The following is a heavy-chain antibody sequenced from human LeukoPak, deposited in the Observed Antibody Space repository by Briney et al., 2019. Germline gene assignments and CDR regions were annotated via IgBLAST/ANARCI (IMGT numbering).Heavy chain of an antibody. CDR3: ARSESIWSGYLAAFDI. D-gene: IGHD3-3*01. V-gene: IGHV3-48*03. J-gene: IGHJ3*02. Sequence: PGGSLTLSCAASGFTFSSYEMNWVRQAPGKGLEWVSYISSSDSSTYYADSVKGRFTISRDNAKNSLYLQMNSLRAEDTAVYYCARSESIWSGYLAAFDIWGQGTMVTVSS. CDR1: GFTFSSYE. CDR2: ISSSDSST.